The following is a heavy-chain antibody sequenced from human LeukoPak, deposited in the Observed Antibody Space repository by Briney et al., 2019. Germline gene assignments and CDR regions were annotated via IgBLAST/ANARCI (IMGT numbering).Heavy chain of an antibody. Sequence: PSETLSLTCTVSGGPISSYYWRWIRQPAGKGLEWIGRIYTSGSTNYNPSLTSRVTMSVDTSKNHFSLMLSSVTAADTAVYYCAREWDRMGAFDICGQGTMVTVSS. CDR2: IYTSGST. J-gene: IGHJ3*02. CDR3: AREWDRMGAFDI. V-gene: IGHV4-4*07. D-gene: IGHD1-26*01. CDR1: GGPISSYY.